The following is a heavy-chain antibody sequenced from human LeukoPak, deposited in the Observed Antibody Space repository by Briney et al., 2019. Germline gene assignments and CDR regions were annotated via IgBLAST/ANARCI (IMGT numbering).Heavy chain of an antibody. CDR1: GFTFSSYA. CDR3: AKGSSIVGATDFDY. J-gene: IGHJ4*02. CDR2: ISGSGGST. V-gene: IGHV3-23*01. D-gene: IGHD1-26*01. Sequence: GGSLRLSCAASGFTFSSYAMSWVRQAPGKGLEWVSGISGSGGSTYYADSVKGRFTISRDNSKNTLYLQMNSLRAEDTAVYYCAKGSSIVGATDFDYWGQGTLVTVSS.